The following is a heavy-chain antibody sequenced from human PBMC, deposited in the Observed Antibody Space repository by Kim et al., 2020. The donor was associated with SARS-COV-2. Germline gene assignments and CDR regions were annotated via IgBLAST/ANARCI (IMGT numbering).Heavy chain of an antibody. Sequence: GGSLRLSCAASGFTFSSYWMSWVRQAPGKGLEWVANIKQDGSEKYYVDSVKGRFTISRDNAKTSLYLQMNSLRAEDTAVYYCARQYSSSWSYYFDYWGQGTLVTVSS. D-gene: IGHD6-13*01. CDR3: ARQYSSSWSYYFDY. V-gene: IGHV3-7*03. CDR2: IKQDGSEK. CDR1: GFTFSSYW. J-gene: IGHJ4*02.